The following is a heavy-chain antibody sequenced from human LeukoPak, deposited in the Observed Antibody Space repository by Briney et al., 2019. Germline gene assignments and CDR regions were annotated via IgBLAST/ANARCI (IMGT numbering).Heavy chain of an antibody. CDR3: ARQSSGWSYFDC. J-gene: IGHJ4*02. Sequence: GGSLRRSCAASGFNLSSYEMNWVRQTPGKGLEWVSYISPSDSTIYSADSVKGRFIISRDNAKNSLYLQMNSLRAEDTAVYSCARQSSGWSYFDCWGQGILVTVSS. CDR1: GFNLSSYE. CDR2: ISPSDSTI. V-gene: IGHV3-48*03. D-gene: IGHD6-19*01.